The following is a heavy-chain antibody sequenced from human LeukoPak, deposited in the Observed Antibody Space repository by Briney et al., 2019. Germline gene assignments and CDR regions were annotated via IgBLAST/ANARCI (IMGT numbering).Heavy chain of an antibody. V-gene: IGHV1-46*01. CDR3: AREGGSINLDY. D-gene: IGHD1-26*01. Sequence: ASVKVSCKASGYIFTTYYMHWLRQAPGQGPEWMGIINPSGGSTSYAQKFQGRVTMTRDTSTSTVYMELSSLRSEDTAVYYCAREGGSINLDYWGQGTLVTVSS. J-gene: IGHJ4*02. CDR1: GYIFTTYY. CDR2: INPSGGST.